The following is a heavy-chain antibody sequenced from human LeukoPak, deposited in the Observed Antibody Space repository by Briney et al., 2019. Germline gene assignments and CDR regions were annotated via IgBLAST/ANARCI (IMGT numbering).Heavy chain of an antibody. J-gene: IGHJ3*02. V-gene: IGHV3-7*01. Sequence: PGGSLRLSCAASGFTFNDYWMTWVRQAPGKGLEWVANIKRDGSEKYYVDYVKGRFTISRDNAKNSLYLQMNSLRAEDTAVYYCARGGATTFGLWGNAFDIWGQGTMVTVSS. CDR3: ARGGATTFGLWGNAFDI. CDR2: IKRDGSEK. D-gene: IGHD3-3*01. CDR1: GFTFNDYW.